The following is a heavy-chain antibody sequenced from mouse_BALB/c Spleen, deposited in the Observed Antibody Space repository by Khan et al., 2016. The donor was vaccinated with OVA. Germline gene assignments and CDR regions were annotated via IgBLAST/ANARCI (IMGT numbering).Heavy chain of an antibody. Sequence: EVELVESGGGLVKPGGSLKVSCAASGFAFSSYDMSWVRQTPEKRLEWVAYISSCGGITSYPDTVKGRFTISRDNANNPLYLQMSSLKSEDTAMYYCARHSDWAWAMDYWGQGTSVTVSS. CDR1: GFAFSSYD. V-gene: IGHV5-12-1*01. D-gene: IGHD4-1*01. J-gene: IGHJ4*01. CDR2: ISSCGGIT. CDR3: ARHSDWAWAMDY.